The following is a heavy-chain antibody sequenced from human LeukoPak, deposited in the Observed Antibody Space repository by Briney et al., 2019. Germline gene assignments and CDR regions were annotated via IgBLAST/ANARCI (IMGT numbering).Heavy chain of an antibody. CDR1: GFTFSSYA. D-gene: IGHD3-10*01. CDR2: ISYDGSNK. CDR3: ARDGSGSYYKGDFDY. V-gene: IGHV3-30-3*01. J-gene: IGHJ4*02. Sequence: GGSLRLSCAASGFTFSSYAMHWVRQAPGKGLEWVAVISYDGSNKYYAGSVKGRFTISRDNSKNTLYLQMNSLRAEDTAVYYCARDGSGSYYKGDFDYWGQGTLVTVSS.